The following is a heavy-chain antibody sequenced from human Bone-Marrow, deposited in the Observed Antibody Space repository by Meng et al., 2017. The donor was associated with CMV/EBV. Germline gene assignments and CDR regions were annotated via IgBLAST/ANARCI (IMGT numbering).Heavy chain of an antibody. CDR1: GDSVSSNSAA. V-gene: IGHV6-1*01. CDR2: TYYRSKWYN. Sequence: SETLSLTCAISGDSVSSNSAAWNWIRQSPSRGLEWLGRTYYRSKWYNDYAVSVKSRITINPDTSKNQFSLQLNSVTPEDTAVYYCARDSSRRKTGYSSGWSAPYYFDYWGQGTLATVSS. J-gene: IGHJ4*02. D-gene: IGHD6-19*01. CDR3: ARDSSRRKTGYSSGWSAPYYFDY.